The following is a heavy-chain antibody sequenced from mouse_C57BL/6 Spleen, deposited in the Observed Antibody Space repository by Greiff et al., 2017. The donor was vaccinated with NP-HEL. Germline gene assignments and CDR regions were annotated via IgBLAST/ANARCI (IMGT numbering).Heavy chain of an antibody. J-gene: IGHJ4*01. CDR3: ARFTTGSYAMDY. CDR1: GYSITSGYY. D-gene: IGHD1-1*01. Sequence: EVQLQQSGPGLVKPSQSLSLTCSVTGYSITSGYYWNWIRQFPGNKLEWMGYISYDGSNNYNPSLKNRISITRDTSKNQFFLKLNSVTTEDTATYYCARFTTGSYAMDYWGQGTSVTVSS. V-gene: IGHV3-6*01. CDR2: ISYDGSN.